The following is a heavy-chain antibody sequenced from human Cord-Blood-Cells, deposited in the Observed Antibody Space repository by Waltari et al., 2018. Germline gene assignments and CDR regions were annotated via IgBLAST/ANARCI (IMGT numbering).Heavy chain of an antibody. D-gene: IGHD2-2*01. CDR2: TYYRSKWYN. V-gene: IGHV6-1*01. Sequence: QVQLPQSGPGLAKPSQTLPLTCAISGASVTRHCAAWHWIRQSPSSGLEWLGRTYYRSKWYNDYAVSVKSRITINPDTSKNQFSLQLNSVTPEDTAVYYCARGVVPAARDYYYYMDVWGKGTTVTVSS. CDR1: GASVTRHCAA. J-gene: IGHJ6*03. CDR3: ARGVVPAARDYYYYMDV.